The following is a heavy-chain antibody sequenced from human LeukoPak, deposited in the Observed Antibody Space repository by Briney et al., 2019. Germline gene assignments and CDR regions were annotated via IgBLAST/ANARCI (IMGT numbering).Heavy chain of an antibody. CDR3: ARDRSTTVVTPGGGYYYYYYIDV. Sequence: SETLSLTCTVSGGSISSYYWSWIRQPAGKGLEWIGRIYTSGSTNYNPSLKSRVTMSVDTSKNQFSLKLSSVTAADTAVYYCARDRSTTVVTPGGGYYYYYYIDVWGKGTTVTISS. V-gene: IGHV4-4*07. J-gene: IGHJ6*03. CDR1: GGSISSYY. CDR2: IYTSGST. D-gene: IGHD4-23*01.